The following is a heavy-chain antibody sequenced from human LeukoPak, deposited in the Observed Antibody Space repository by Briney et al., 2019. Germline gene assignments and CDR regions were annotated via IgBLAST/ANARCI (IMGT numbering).Heavy chain of an antibody. CDR2: ISGSGDST. V-gene: IGHV3-23*01. J-gene: IGHJ6*03. D-gene: IGHD6-19*01. CDR1: GFTFSIYG. CDR3: AKDRAVAVGPYYMDV. Sequence: GGSLRLSCAASGFTFSIYGMSWVRQPPGKGLEWVSGISGSGDSTYYADSVKGRFTISRDNSKNTLYLQMNSLRAEDTAVYYCAKDRAVAVGPYYMDVWGKGTTVTISS.